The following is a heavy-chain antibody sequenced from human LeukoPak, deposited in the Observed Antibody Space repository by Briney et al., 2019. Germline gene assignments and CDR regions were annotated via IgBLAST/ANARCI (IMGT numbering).Heavy chain of an antibody. CDR3: AIAGIDGFIDY. Sequence: GGSLRLSCAASRFTFSSYWMSWVRQAPGKGLEWVANIKTDGTKKYYVDSVKGRFTISRDNAKNSLYLQMNSLRAEDTAVYYCAIAGIDGFIDYWGQGTLVTVSS. D-gene: IGHD5-24*01. CDR2: IKTDGTKK. CDR1: RFTFSSYW. V-gene: IGHV3-7*01. J-gene: IGHJ4*02.